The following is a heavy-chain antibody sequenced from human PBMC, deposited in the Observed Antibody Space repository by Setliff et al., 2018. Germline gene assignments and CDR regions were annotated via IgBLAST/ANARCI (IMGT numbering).Heavy chain of an antibody. CDR2: IYTSGST. CDR1: GGSISSGSYY. Sequence: TSETLSLTCTVSGGSISSGSYYWSWIRQPAGKGLEWIGHIYTSGSTNYNPSLKSRVTISVDTSKNQFSLKLSSVTAADTAVYYCAGTPMVREVMDFDFWGQGTLVTVSS. D-gene: IGHD3-10*01. J-gene: IGHJ4*02. V-gene: IGHV4-61*09. CDR3: AGTPMVREVMDFDF.